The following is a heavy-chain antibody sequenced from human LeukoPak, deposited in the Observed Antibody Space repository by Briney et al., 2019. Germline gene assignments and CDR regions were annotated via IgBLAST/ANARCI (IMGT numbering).Heavy chain of an antibody. CDR2: ISYDGSNK. CDR3: AKDSGGDFDY. Sequence: PGGSLRLSCAASGLTFSSYGMHWVRQAPGKGLEWVAVISYDGSNKYYADSVKGRFTISRDNSKNTLYLQMNSLRAEDTAVYYCAKDSGGDFDYWGQGTLVTVSS. V-gene: IGHV3-30*18. CDR1: GLTFSSYG. D-gene: IGHD3-10*01. J-gene: IGHJ4*02.